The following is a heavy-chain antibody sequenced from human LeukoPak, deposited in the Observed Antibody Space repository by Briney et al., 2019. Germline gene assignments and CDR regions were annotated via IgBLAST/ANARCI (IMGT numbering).Heavy chain of an antibody. J-gene: IGHJ4*02. CDR2: INANNCGS. D-gene: IGHD1-1*01. V-gene: IGHV1-2*02. CDR3: ARERGTGGFDY. Sequence: SVNVSCKASGYTFTGHYMQWVRQAPAQGLEGMGLINANNCGSNHPQKLQGRVSMTRDTSISTAYMEQSRMRSDDTAVYYCARERGTGGFDYWGQGTLVTVSS. CDR1: GYTFTGHY.